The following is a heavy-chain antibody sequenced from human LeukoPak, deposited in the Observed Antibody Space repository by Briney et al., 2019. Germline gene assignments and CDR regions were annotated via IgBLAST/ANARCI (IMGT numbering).Heavy chain of an antibody. J-gene: IGHJ6*03. Sequence: PGGSLRLSCAASGFTFSSYWMSWVRQAPGKGLEWVANIKQDGSEKYYVDSVKGRFTISRDNAKNSLYLQMNSLRAEDTAVYYCARGGAVYFYYYYMDVWGKGTTVTVSS. CDR1: GFTFSSYW. V-gene: IGHV3-7*04. CDR2: IKQDGSEK. D-gene: IGHD3-10*01. CDR3: ARGGAVYFYYYYMDV.